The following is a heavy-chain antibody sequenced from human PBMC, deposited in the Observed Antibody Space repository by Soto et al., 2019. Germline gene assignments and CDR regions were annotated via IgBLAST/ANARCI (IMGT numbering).Heavy chain of an antibody. CDR3: ARTLQWLNYYYGMDV. J-gene: IGHJ6*02. CDR2: IIPIFGTA. Sequence: ASVKVSCKASGGTFSSYAISWVRQAPGQGLEWMGGIIPIFGTANYAQKFQGRVTITADESTSTAYMELSSLRSEDTAVYYCARTLQWLNYYYGMDVWGQGTTVTISS. CDR1: GGTFSSYA. V-gene: IGHV1-69*13. D-gene: IGHD6-19*01.